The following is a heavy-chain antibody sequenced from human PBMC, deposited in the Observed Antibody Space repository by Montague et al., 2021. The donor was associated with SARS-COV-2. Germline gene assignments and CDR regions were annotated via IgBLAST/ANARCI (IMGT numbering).Heavy chain of an antibody. CDR1: GFSLSTSGMC. CDR3: ARTLHDILTGYYSFDY. D-gene: IGHD3-9*01. J-gene: IGHJ4*02. Sequence: PALVKPTQTLTLTCTFSGFSLSTSGMCVSWIRQPPGKALEWLALIDWDDDKYYSTSLKTRLTISKDTSKNQVVLTMTNMDPVDTATYYCARTLHDILTGYYSFDYWVQETLVTVSS. V-gene: IGHV2-70*01. CDR2: IDWDDDK.